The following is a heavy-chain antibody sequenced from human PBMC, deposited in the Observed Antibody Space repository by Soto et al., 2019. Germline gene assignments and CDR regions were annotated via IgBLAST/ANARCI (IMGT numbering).Heavy chain of an antibody. V-gene: IGHV3-23*01. J-gene: IGHJ4*02. D-gene: IGHD2-8*01. CDR3: APYQGLMVYAILGY. CDR1: GFTFSSYA. CDR2: ISGSGGST. Sequence: QLGGSLRLSCAASGFTFSSYAMSWVRQAPGKGLEWVSAISGSGGSTYYADSVKGRFTISRDNSKNTLYLQMNSLRAEDTAVYYCAPYQGLMVYAILGYWGQGTLVTVSS.